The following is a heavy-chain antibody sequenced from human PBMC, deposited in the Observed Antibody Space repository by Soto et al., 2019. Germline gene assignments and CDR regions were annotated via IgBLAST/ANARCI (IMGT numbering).Heavy chain of an antibody. CDR2: IYFGGST. Sequence: SETLSLTCSVSADSISRTTYNWGWIRQPPGKGLEWIGSIYFGGSTYYNPSLRSRVTIFAAPSRNQFSLKLSSVTATDTAVYYCARGLGTAAADYWGQGTLVTVSS. D-gene: IGHD6-13*01. J-gene: IGHJ4*02. CDR1: ADSISRTTYN. V-gene: IGHV4-39*01. CDR3: ARGLGTAAADY.